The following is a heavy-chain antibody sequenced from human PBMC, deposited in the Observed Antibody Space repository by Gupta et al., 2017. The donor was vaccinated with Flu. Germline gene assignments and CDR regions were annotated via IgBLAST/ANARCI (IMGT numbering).Heavy chain of an antibody. Sequence: EVQLLESGGGLVQPGGSLRLSCAVSGLTFSDYAMNWVRQAPGKGLEWLSTIDAGGDRTYYADSVMGRFTISRDNSKNTVYLQMNSLRGDDTAVYYCAKDRSGNPAIDYWGQGALVTVSA. CDR3: AKDRSGNPAIDY. J-gene: IGHJ4*02. CDR1: GLTFSDYA. CDR2: IDAGGDRT. V-gene: IGHV3-23*01. D-gene: IGHD6-13*01.